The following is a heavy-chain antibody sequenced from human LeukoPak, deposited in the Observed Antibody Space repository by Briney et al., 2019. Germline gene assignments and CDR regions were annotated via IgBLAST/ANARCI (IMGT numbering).Heavy chain of an antibody. Sequence: ASVTVSCKASGGTFSSYAISWVRQAPAQGLEWMGGIIPIFGTANYAQKFQGRVTITADKSTSTAYMELSSLRSEDTAVYYCARGDYYGSVSYSYAFDIWGQGTMVTVSS. J-gene: IGHJ3*02. CDR2: IIPIFGTA. D-gene: IGHD3-10*01. CDR1: GGTFSSYA. V-gene: IGHV1-69*06. CDR3: ARGDYYGSVSYSYAFDI.